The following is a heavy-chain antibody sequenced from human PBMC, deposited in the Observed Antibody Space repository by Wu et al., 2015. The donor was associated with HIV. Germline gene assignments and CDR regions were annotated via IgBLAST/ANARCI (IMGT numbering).Heavy chain of an antibody. CDR2: IIPIFSTA. D-gene: IGHD3-22*01. CDR3: ARDWPYDSSGYFPFDY. CDR1: GGTFSNYA. J-gene: IGHJ4*02. Sequence: QVQLVQSGAEVKKPGSSVKVSCKASGGTFSNYAISWVRQAPGQGLEWMGGIIPIFSTANFAQKFQDRVTMTTDTSTSTAYMELRSLRSDDTAVYYCARDWPYDSSGYFPFDYWGQGTXVTVSS. V-gene: IGHV1-69*05.